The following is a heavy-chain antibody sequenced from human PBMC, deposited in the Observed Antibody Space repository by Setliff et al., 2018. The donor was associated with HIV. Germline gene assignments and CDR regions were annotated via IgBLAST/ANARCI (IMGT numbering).Heavy chain of an antibody. D-gene: IGHD3-9*01. J-gene: IGHJ6*02. CDR3: ARETQQSYNIVTGYNYYYGIDV. Sequence: PSETLSLTCNVSGASISSYYWTWIRQSPGNRLEWLGYITDSGNTNYNPSLRRRVTISADTSKNQVSLRLRSVTAADTAVYYCARETQQSYNIVTGYNYYYGIDVWGQGTTVNVSS. CDR1: GASISSYY. CDR2: ITDSGNT. V-gene: IGHV4-59*01.